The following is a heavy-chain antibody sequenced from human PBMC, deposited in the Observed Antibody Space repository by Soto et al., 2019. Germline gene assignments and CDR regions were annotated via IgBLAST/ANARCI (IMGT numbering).Heavy chain of an antibody. V-gene: IGHV1-69*02. CDR2: IIPILGIA. CDR1: GGTFSSYT. Sequence: SVKVSCKASGGTFSSYTISWVRQAPGQGLEWMGRIIPILGIANYARKFQGRVTITADKSTSTAYMELSSLRSEDTAVYYCARSIAVAGTFDYWGQGTLVTVSS. J-gene: IGHJ4*02. D-gene: IGHD6-19*01. CDR3: ARSIAVAGTFDY.